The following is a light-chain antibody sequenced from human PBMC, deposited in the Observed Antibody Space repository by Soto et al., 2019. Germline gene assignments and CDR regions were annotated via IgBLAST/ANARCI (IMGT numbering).Light chain of an antibody. Sequence: IRMTQSPSSLSASTGDRVTITCRASQGISSYLAWYQQKPGKAPKLLIYAASTLQSGVPSRFSGSGSGTDFTLTISCLQSEDFATYYCQQYYSYLHTFGQGTKLEIK. V-gene: IGKV1-8*01. CDR1: QGISSY. CDR3: QQYYSYLHT. J-gene: IGKJ2*01. CDR2: AAS.